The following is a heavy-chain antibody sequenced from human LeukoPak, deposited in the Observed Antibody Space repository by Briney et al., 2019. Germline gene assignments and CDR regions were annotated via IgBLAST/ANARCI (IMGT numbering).Heavy chain of an antibody. CDR2: IYYSGST. CDR3: ARNPPYDSSAIDY. CDR1: GGSISSYY. D-gene: IGHD3-22*01. J-gene: IGHJ4*02. V-gene: IGHV4-59*01. Sequence: PSETLSLTCTVSGGSISSYYWSWVRQPPGKGLGWIGYIYYSGSTNYNPSLKSRVTISVDTSKNQFSLKLSSVTAADTAVYYCARNPPYDSSAIDYWGQGTLVTVSS.